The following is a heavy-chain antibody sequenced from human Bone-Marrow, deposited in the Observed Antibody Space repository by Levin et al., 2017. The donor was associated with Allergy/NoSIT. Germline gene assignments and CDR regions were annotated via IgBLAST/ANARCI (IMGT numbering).Heavy chain of an antibody. D-gene: IGHD4-17*01. V-gene: IGHV3-9*01. Sequence: PGGSLRLSCAASGFTFDDYAMHWVRQAPGKGLEWVSGINWDSSIIAYADSLKGRFTISRDNAKNSLYLQMNSLRVEDTALYYCAKGTVRSAFYFDFWGQGTLVTVSS. CDR2: INWDSSII. CDR3: AKGTVRSAFYFDF. CDR1: GFTFDDYA. J-gene: IGHJ4*02.